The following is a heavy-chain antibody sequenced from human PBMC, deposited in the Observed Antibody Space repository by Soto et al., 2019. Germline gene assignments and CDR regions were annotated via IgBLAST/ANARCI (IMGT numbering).Heavy chain of an antibody. J-gene: IGHJ2*01. CDR2: ISGGGDAT. V-gene: IGHV3-23*01. CDR3: ARQVPGSTTRPDYWYFEL. D-gene: IGHD3-10*01. Sequence: EVQLLESGGGLVQPGGSLRLSCAASGFTFISYAMNWVRQAPGKGLQWVSAISGGGDATFYADSVKGRFTISRDNSRNTVTLQMNSLGADDTAVDYGARQVPGSTTRPDYWYFELWGRGTLVTVSS. CDR1: GFTFISYA.